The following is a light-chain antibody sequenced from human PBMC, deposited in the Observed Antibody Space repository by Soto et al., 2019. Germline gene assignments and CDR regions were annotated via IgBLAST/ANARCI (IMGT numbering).Light chain of an antibody. CDR1: QAIGNY. J-gene: IGKJ5*01. CDR3: QQCHATPLT. Sequence: DIPMTLSPSSLSACVGSRVTIICRASQAIGNYLNWYQQKPGKAPNFLIFGATTLQSGVPSRFSGSGYGTNFTLIISVLQTEDFAIYYCQQCHATPLTFGQGTRLEI. CDR2: GAT. V-gene: IGKV1-39*01.